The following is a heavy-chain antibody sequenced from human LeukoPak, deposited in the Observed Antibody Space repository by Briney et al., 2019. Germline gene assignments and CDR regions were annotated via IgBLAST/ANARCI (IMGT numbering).Heavy chain of an antibody. V-gene: IGHV4-34*01. J-gene: IGHJ4*02. D-gene: IGHD3/OR15-3a*01. CDR1: GGSFSGYY. CDR3: ARQTGSGLFSLP. CDR2: INHSGST. Sequence: RASETLSLTCAVYGGSFSGYYWSWIRQPPGKGREWIGEINHSGSTNYNPSLKSRVTISVDTSKNQFSLKLTSVTAADTAVYYCARQTGSGLFSLPGGQGTLSPSPQ.